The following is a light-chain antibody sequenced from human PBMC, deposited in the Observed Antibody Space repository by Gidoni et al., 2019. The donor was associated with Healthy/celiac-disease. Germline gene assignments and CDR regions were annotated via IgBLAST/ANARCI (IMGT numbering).Light chain of an antibody. CDR3: QQYGSSPTWT. V-gene: IGKV3-20*01. J-gene: IGKJ1*01. CDR2: GAS. Sequence: ELVLTQSPGTLSLSPGERATLSCRASQSGSSSNLAWYQQKHGQAPRLLIYGASSRATGIPDRFSGSGYGTAFTPLIIRLEPQDFAVYYCQQYGSSPTWTFGQGTKVEIK. CDR1: QSGSSSN.